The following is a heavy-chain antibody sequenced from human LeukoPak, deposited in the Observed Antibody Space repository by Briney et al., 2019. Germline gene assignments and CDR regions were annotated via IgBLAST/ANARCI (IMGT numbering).Heavy chain of an antibody. V-gene: IGHV3-30*18. J-gene: IGHJ4*02. D-gene: IGHD6-19*01. CDR2: IPYDGSNK. CDR1: GFIFSNSS. CDR3: AKDIEEWLVKGGGCFDY. Sequence: PGGSLRLSCAASGFIFSNSSIHWVRQAPGKGLEWVAVIPYDGSNKYYADFGKGRFTISRGNSKNTLYLQMNSLRAEDTAVYYCAKDIEEWLVKGGGCFDYWGQGTLVTVSS.